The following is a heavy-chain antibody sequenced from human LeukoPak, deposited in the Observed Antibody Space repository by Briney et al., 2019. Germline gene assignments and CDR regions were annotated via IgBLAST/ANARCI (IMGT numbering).Heavy chain of an antibody. V-gene: IGHV3-30*03. CDR2: ISYDGSNK. CDR1: GFTFKNYG. Sequence: GGSLRLSCSASGFTFKNYGMHWVRQAPGKGLEWVAVISYDGSNKYYADSVKGRFTISRDNSKNTLYLQMNSLRAEDTAVCYCARGAWRWEMATSTFDYWGQGTLVTVSS. CDR3: ARGAWRWEMATSTFDY. J-gene: IGHJ4*02. D-gene: IGHD5-24*01.